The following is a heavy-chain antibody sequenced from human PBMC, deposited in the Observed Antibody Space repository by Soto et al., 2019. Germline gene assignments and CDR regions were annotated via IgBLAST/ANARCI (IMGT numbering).Heavy chain of an antibody. CDR1: GFTFSTYA. V-gene: IGHV3-23*01. CDR2: ISGGGGST. J-gene: IGHJ6*02. D-gene: IGHD1-26*01. CDR3: AKVSLGALTFTDYYYYGLDV. Sequence: PGGSLRLSCAASGFTFSTYAMSWVRQAPGKGLEWVSAISGGGGSTYYADSVKGRVTISRDNSKNTLYLQMNSLRAEDTAVYYCAKVSLGALTFTDYYYYGLDVWGQGTTVTVSS.